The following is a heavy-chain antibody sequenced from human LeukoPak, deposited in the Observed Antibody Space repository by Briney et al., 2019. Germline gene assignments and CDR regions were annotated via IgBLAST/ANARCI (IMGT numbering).Heavy chain of an antibody. CDR3: ARATRRAYYMDV. CDR1: GFTFSSYD. V-gene: IGHV3-13*01. J-gene: IGHJ6*03. CDR2: IGTAGDT. Sequence: GGSLRLPCAASGFTFSSYDMHWVRQATGKGLEWVSAIGTAGDTYYPGSVKGRFTISRENAKNSLYLQMNSLRAGDTAVYYCARATRRAYYMDVWGKGTTVTVSS.